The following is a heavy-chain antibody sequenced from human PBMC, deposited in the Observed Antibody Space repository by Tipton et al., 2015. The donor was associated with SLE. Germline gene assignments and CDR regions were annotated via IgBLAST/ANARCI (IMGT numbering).Heavy chain of an antibody. D-gene: IGHD3-3*01. CDR2: INHSGRI. CDR3: ARHGCWSGDSSYYYGMDV. Sequence: TLSLTCAVYGGSFTGYYWTWIRQSPGKGLEWIGDINHSGRINVNPSLKSRVTISINMSKNHFSLKLPSVTAADTAVYYCARHGCWSGDSSYYYGMDVWGQGSTVTVSS. CDR1: GGSFTGYY. J-gene: IGHJ6*02. V-gene: IGHV4-34*01.